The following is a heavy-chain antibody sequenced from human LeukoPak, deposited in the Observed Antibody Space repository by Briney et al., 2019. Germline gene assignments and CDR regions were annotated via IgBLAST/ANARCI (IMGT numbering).Heavy chain of an antibody. D-gene: IGHD6-13*01. Sequence: ASVKVSCKASGGTFSSYAISWVRQAPGQGLEWMGGIIPIFGTANYAQKFQGRVTITADESTSTAYMELSSLRSEDTAVYYCARGPIAAAGVSGWFDPWGQGTLVTVSS. J-gene: IGHJ5*02. CDR1: GGTFSSYA. V-gene: IGHV1-69*13. CDR2: IIPIFGTA. CDR3: ARGPIAAAGVSGWFDP.